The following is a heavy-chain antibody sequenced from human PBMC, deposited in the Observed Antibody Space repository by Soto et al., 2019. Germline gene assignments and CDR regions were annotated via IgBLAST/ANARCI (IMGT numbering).Heavy chain of an antibody. Sequence: GESLKISCQASGYSFSRFWIHWVRQMPGKGLEWMGRIEPKESYTTYSSSFQGLVTISVDKAIDTAYLQWRSLEASDTALYFCARKDITPQGGLDVWGQGTTVTVSS. V-gene: IGHV5-10-1*01. CDR1: GYSFSRFW. CDR3: ARKDITPQGGLDV. J-gene: IGHJ6*02. D-gene: IGHD2-15*01. CDR2: IEPKESYT.